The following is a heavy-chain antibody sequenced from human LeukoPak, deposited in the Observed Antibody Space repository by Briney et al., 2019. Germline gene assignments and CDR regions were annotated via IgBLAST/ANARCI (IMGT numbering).Heavy chain of an antibody. CDR1: GGSISSSSYY. Sequence: SETLSLTRTVSGGSISSSSYYWGWLRQPPGKGLEWIGSIYYSGSTYYNPSLKSRVTISVDTSKNQFSLKLSSVTAADTAVYYCARGLLGWLPGLEYWYFDLWGRGTLVTVSS. J-gene: IGHJ2*01. CDR2: IYYSGST. V-gene: IGHV4-39*07. CDR3: ARGLLGWLPGLEYWYFDL. D-gene: IGHD5-12*01.